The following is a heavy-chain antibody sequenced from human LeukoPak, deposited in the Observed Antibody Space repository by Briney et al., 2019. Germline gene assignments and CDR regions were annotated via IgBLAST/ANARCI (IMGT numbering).Heavy chain of an antibody. CDR1: GFTFSSYG. J-gene: IGHJ4*02. CDR2: IRYDGSNK. CDR3: ARVVVIPKPNFDY. D-gene: IGHD3-22*01. V-gene: IGHV3-30*02. Sequence: PGGSLRLSCAASGFTFSSYGMHWVRQAPGKGLEWVAFIRYDGSNKYYADSVKGRFTISRDNAKNSLYLQMNSLRAEDTAVYYCARVVVIPKPNFDYWGQGTLVTVSS.